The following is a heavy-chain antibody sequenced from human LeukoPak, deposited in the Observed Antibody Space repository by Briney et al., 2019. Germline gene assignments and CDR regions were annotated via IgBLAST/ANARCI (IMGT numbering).Heavy chain of an antibody. CDR1: GGTFSSYA. J-gene: IGHJ4*02. D-gene: IGHD3-16*02. V-gene: IGHV1-69*13. Sequence: SVKVSCKASGGTFSSYAISWVRQAPGQGLEWMGGIIPIFGTANYAQKFQGRVTITADESTSTAYMELSSLRSDDTAVYYCIARVFGDHRKVGYFDYWGQGTLVTVSS. CDR2: IIPIFGTA. CDR3: IARVFGDHRKVGYFDY.